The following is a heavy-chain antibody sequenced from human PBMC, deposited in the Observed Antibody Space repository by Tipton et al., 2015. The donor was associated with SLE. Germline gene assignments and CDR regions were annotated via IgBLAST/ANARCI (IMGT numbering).Heavy chain of an antibody. Sequence: SLRLSCAASGFTFNIYTMNWVRQAPGKGLVWVSRINTDGSHTAYADSVKGRFTISRDNSKNTLYLQMNSLTAEDTGFYYCTRGLLRFSEKAFDIWGQGTMVTVSS. D-gene: IGHD3-3*01. J-gene: IGHJ3*02. CDR2: INTDGSHT. V-gene: IGHV3-74*01. CDR3: TRGLLRFSEKAFDI. CDR1: GFTFNIYT.